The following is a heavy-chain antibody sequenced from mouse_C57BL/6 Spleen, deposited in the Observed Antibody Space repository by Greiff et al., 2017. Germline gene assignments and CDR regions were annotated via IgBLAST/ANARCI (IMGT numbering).Heavy chain of an antibody. J-gene: IGHJ1*03. CDR1: GYAFSSYW. CDR3: ARGDSYWYFDV. Sequence: VKLMESGAELVKPGASVKISCKASGYAFSSYWMNWVKQRPGKGLEWIGQIYPGDGDTNYNEKFNSKATLTVDKSSSTAYMQLSSLTSEDSAVYYCARGDSYWYFDVWGTGTTVTVSS. D-gene: IGHD3-3*01. CDR2: IYPGDGDT. V-gene: IGHV1-80*01.